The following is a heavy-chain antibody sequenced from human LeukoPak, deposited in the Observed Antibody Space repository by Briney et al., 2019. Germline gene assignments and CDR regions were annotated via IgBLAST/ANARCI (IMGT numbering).Heavy chain of an antibody. CDR1: AFTFSNYA. J-gene: IGHJ4*02. V-gene: IGHV3-30*02. Sequence: GGSLRLSCAASAFTFSNYAMHWVRQAPGKGLDWLAFIRYDGSNKYYADSVKGRFTISRDNSKNTLYLQMNSLRAEDTAVYYCAKPHFDYWGQGTLVTVSS. CDR2: IRYDGSNK. CDR3: AKPHFDY.